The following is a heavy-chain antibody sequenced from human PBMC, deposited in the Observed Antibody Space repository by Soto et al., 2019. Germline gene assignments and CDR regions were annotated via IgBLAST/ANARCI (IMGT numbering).Heavy chain of an antibody. CDR1: GYTFTNFG. CDR2: ISPYNGNT. D-gene: IGHD1-1*01. J-gene: IGHJ5*02. V-gene: IGHV1-18*01. CDR3: ARGGTGTTRGKDIPNWFDP. Sequence: QVQLVQSGAEVKKPGASVKVSCQASGYTFTNFGITWVRQARGQGLEWMGWISPYNGNTDYAQRFQGRFTMTTDTTTSTACMELRSFRTDYTALNYCARGGTGTTRGKDIPNWFDPWGQGTLVTVSS.